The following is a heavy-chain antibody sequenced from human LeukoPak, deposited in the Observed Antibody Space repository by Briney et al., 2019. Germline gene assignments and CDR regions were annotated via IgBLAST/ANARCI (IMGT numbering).Heavy chain of an antibody. D-gene: IGHD3-10*01. Sequence: GSLRLSCAASGFSFNSYWMHWVRHAPGSGLVWVSCISNDGRSTSFADSVKGRFTISRDNAKNTLYLQMNSLSAEDTAVYYCTRGREGNYGLFDSWGQATLVTVSS. CDR1: GFSFNSYW. V-gene: IGHV3-74*01. J-gene: IGHJ4*02. CDR2: ISNDGRST. CDR3: TRGREGNYGLFDS.